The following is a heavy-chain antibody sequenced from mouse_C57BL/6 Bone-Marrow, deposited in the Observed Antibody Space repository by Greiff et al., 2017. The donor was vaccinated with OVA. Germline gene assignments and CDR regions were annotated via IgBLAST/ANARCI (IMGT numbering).Heavy chain of an antibody. CDR2: IYPADGYT. Sequence: QVQLKQPGPELVMPGASVKLSCKASGYAFTSSWMHWVKQRPGQGLEWIGRIYPADGYTNYNRKFKGKATLTADKSSSTAYMQLSSLTSEDSAVYVCGRWVYYPPGFADWGKGALVTVDA. J-gene: IGHJ3*01. D-gene: IGHD1-1*01. V-gene: IGHV1-82*01. CDR1: GYAFTSSW. CDR3: GRWVYYPPGFAD.